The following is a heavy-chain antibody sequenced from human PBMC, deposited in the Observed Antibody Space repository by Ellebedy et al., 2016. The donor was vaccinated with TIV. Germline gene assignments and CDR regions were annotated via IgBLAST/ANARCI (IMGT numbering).Heavy chain of an antibody. V-gene: IGHV4-59*01. J-gene: IGHJ6*02. CDR2: IHHSGNS. CDR3: ARDLGRYGMDV. Sequence: MPGGSLRLSCTVSGDSISSYYWTWIRQPPGQGLEWIGDIHHSGNSHIHPSLKSRVTLSVDTSKNQFSLDMTSVTAADTATYYCARDLGRYGMDVWGQGTTVTVSS. CDR1: GDSISSYY.